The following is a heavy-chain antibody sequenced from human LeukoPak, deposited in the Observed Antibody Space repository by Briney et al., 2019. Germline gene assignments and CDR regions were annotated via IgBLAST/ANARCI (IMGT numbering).Heavy chain of an antibody. CDR2: ISWRSVNI. CDR3: AKVPVASSNLFDY. Sequence: GGSLRLSCAASGFTFDDYAMHWVRQAPGKGLEWVSGISWRSVNIGYADSVKGRFTISRDNAKNSLFLQMNSLRAEDTAVYYCAKVPVASSNLFDYWGQGTLVTVSS. CDR1: GFTFDDYA. J-gene: IGHJ4*02. D-gene: IGHD6-13*01. V-gene: IGHV3-9*01.